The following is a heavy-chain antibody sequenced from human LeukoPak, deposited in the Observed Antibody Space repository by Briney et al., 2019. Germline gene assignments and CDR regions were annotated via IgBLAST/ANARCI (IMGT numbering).Heavy chain of an antibody. Sequence: GESLQISCNVSGHTFIGYWIGWVRPLPGKGREWMGIIYPGDSDTRYSPSFEGQVTISADKSISTAYLQWSSLKASDSAMYFCVRVGDSSGYSEFDPWGQGTLVTVSS. J-gene: IGHJ5*02. V-gene: IGHV5-51*01. D-gene: IGHD3-22*01. CDR1: GHTFIGYW. CDR3: VRVGDSSGYSEFDP. CDR2: IYPGDSDT.